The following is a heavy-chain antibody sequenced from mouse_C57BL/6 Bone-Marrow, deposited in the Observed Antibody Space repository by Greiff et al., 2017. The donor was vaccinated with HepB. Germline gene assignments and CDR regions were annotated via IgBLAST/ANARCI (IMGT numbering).Heavy chain of an antibody. CDR3: ARTGRWLLRAY. V-gene: IGHV1-81*01. CDR1: GYTFTSYG. D-gene: IGHD2-3*01. CDR2: IYPRSGNT. J-gene: IGHJ3*01. Sequence: VKLQESGAELARPGASVKLSCKASGYTFTSYGISWVKQRTGQGLEWIGEIYPRSGNTYYNEKFKGKATLTADKSSSTAYMELRSLTSEDSAVYFCARTGRWLLRAYWGQGTLVTVSA.